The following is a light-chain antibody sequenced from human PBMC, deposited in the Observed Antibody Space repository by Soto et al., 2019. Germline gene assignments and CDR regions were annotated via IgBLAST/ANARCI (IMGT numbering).Light chain of an antibody. J-gene: IGKJ5*01. V-gene: IGKV1-9*01. Sequence: DIQMTQSPSLLSASVGDRVTITFRASQCISTYLAWYQQKPGKAPNLLIYTASTLQTGVPSRFSGSAFGTEFTLTISSLQPEDFATYYCQQLAGFPITFGQGTRLEIK. CDR3: QQLAGFPIT. CDR1: QCISTY. CDR2: TAS.